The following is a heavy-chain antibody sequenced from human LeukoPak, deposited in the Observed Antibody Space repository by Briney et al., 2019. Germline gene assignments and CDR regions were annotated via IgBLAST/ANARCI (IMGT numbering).Heavy chain of an antibody. Sequence: GGSLRLSCAGSGFSFSSDTMSWFRQAPGRGLEWVSAISNNGGRTDYADSVKGRFTISRDNSKSTLYLHMDSLRAEDTAVYYCARDEDTSALSEYWGQGTLVTVSS. D-gene: IGHD2/OR15-2a*01. CDR1: GFSFSSDT. CDR3: ARDEDTSALSEY. J-gene: IGHJ4*02. CDR2: ISNNGGRT. V-gene: IGHV3-23*01.